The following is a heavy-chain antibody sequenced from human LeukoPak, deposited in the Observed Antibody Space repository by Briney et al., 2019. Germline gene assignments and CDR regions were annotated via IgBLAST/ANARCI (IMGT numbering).Heavy chain of an antibody. J-gene: IGHJ4*02. D-gene: IGHD3-10*01. Sequence: ASVKVSCKASGYTFTGYYMHWVRQAPGPGLEWMGWINPNSGDTNYEQKFQGRVTMTRDTSISTAYMEVSRLRSDDTAVYYCARDRYGSGSLDYWGQGTLVTVSS. CDR3: ARDRYGSGSLDY. CDR2: INPNSGDT. CDR1: GYTFTGYY. V-gene: IGHV1-2*02.